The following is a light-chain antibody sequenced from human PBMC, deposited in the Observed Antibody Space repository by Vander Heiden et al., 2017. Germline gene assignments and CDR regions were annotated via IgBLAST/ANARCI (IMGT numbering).Light chain of an antibody. Sequence: IQMTQSPSSLSASVGDRVTITCRASQSISSYLNWYQQKPGKAPKLLIYAASSLQSGVPSRFSGSGSGTDFTLTISSLQPADFATYYCQQSYSTPITFGQGTRLEIK. CDR3: QQSYSTPIT. J-gene: IGKJ5*01. CDR2: AAS. V-gene: IGKV1-39*01. CDR1: QSISSY.